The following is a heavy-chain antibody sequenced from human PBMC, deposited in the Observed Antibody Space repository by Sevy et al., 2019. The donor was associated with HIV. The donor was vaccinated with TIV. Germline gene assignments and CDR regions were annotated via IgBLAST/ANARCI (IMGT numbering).Heavy chain of an antibody. J-gene: IGHJ4*02. CDR3: ARSPMAAAGRYFDF. Sequence: GGSLRLSCAASGFTFSSYGMHWVRQAPGKGLEWVSVIWDDGSIKYYADSVKGRFTISRDNSKNTLYLQMNSLRAEDTAVYYCARSPMAAAGRYFDFWGQGTLVTVSS. CDR2: IWDDGSIK. CDR1: GFTFSSYG. V-gene: IGHV3-33*01. D-gene: IGHD6-13*01.